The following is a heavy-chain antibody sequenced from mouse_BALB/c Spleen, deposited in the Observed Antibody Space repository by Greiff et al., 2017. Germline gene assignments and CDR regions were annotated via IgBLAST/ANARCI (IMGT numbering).Heavy chain of an antibody. CDR3: ARGITSGDY. V-gene: IGHV14-3*02. D-gene: IGHD1-1*01. CDR2: IDPANGNT. J-gene: IGHJ4*01. Sequence: EVKLVESGAELVKPGASVKLSCTASGFNIKDTYMHWVKQRPEQGLEWIGRIDPANGNTKYDPKFQGKATITADTSSNTAYLQLSSLTSEDTAVYYCARGITSGDYWGQGTSVTVSS. CDR1: GFNIKDTY.